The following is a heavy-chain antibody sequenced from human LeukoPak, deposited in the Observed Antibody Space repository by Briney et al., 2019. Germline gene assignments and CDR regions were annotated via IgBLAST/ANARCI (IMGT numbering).Heavy chain of an antibody. CDR1: GGSFSSYY. CDR2: IYYSGST. Sequence: SETLSLTCAVYGGSFSSYYWSWIRQPPGKGLEWIGYIYYSGSTNYNPSLKSRVTISVDTSKNQFSLKLSSVTAADTAVYYCARGEDYGGNSVRFDPWGQGTLVTVSS. V-gene: IGHV4-59*08. CDR3: ARGEDYGGNSVRFDP. D-gene: IGHD4-23*01. J-gene: IGHJ5*02.